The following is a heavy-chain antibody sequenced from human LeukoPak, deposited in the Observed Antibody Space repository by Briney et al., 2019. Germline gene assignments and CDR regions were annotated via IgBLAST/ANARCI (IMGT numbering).Heavy chain of an antibody. J-gene: IGHJ3*02. D-gene: IGHD3-22*01. CDR2: IYSGGST. CDR3: AREYYYDSSGYSQMGKDAFDI. V-gene: IGHV3-53*01. Sequence: GGSLRLSCAASGFTVSSNYMSWVRQAPGKGLEWVSVIYSGGSTYYADSVKGRFTISRDNSKNTLYLQMNSLRAEDTAVYYCAREYYYDSSGYSQMGKDAFDIWGQGTMVTVSS. CDR1: GFTVSSNY.